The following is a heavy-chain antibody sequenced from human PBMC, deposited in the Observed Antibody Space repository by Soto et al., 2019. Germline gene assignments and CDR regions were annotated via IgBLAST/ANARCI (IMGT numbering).Heavy chain of an antibody. CDR2: IYWDDDK. D-gene: IGHD1-26*01. CDR1: GFSLSTSGVG. CDR3: AHRGGIWSRDAFDI. J-gene: IGHJ3*02. V-gene: IGHV2-5*02. Sequence: QITLKESGPTLVKPTQTLTLTCTFSGFSLSTSGVGVGWIRQPPGKALEWLALIYWDDDKRYSPSLKSRLTISKDTSKNQLVLTLTNMDPVDTATYYCAHRGGIWSRDAFDIWGQGTMVTVSS.